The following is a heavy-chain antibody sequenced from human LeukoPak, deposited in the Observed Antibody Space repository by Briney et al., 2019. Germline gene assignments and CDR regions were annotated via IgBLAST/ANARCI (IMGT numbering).Heavy chain of an antibody. Sequence: GSLRLSCAASGFTFNIYWRHWVRQAPGKGLVWVTRVNSDGRGTRYADSVKGRFTISRDNAKNTLYLQMHSLRAEDTAVYYCVRSAYGGEQADYWGQGTLVTVSS. CDR3: VRSAYGGEQADY. CDR2: VNSDGRGT. V-gene: IGHV3-74*01. D-gene: IGHD4-23*01. J-gene: IGHJ4*02. CDR1: GFTFNIYW.